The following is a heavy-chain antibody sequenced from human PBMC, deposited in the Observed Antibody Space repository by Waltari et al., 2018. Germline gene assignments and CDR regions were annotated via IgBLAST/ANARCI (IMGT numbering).Heavy chain of an antibody. CDR2: MNPNSGNT. Sequence: QVQLVQSGAEVKKPGASVKVSCKASGYTFTSYDINWVRQATGQGLEGMGWMNPNSGNTGYAQKFQGRVTMTRNTSISTAYMELSSLRSEDTAVYYCARAVQSGYYYYYGMDVWGQGTTVTVSS. CDR3: ARAVQSGYYYYYGMDV. V-gene: IGHV1-8*02. CDR1: GYTFTSYD. J-gene: IGHJ6*02. D-gene: IGHD3-10*01.